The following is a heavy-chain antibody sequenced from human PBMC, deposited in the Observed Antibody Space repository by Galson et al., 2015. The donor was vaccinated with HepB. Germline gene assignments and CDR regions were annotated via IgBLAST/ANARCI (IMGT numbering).Heavy chain of an antibody. CDR1: GFNFNKYG. D-gene: IGHD5-18*01. CDR3: AKGQYSPDY. J-gene: IGHJ4*02. V-gene: IGHV3-33*06. CDR2: LWYDGSKE. Sequence: SLRLSCAASGFNFNKYGMQWVRQAPGKGLEWVAVLWYDGSKESYADSVKGRFTISRDNSKGTLYLQMNSLKADDTAIYYCAKGQYSPDYRGQGTLVTVSS.